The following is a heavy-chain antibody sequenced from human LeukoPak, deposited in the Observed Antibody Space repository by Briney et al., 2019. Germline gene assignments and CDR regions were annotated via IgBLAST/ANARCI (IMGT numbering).Heavy chain of an antibody. Sequence: PSETLSLTCTVSGGSISSYYWSWIRQPPGKGLEWIGYIYYSGSTNYNPSLKSRVTISVDTSKNQFSLKLSSVTAADTAVYYCASLPDYYDSSGYPIWGQGTLVTVSS. J-gene: IGHJ4*02. CDR1: GGSISSYY. CDR3: ASLPDYYDSSGYPI. V-gene: IGHV4-59*08. D-gene: IGHD3-22*01. CDR2: IYYSGST.